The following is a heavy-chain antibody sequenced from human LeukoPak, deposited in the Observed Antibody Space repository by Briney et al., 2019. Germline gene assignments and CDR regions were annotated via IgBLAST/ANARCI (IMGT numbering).Heavy chain of an antibody. V-gene: IGHV3-7*01. Sequence: GGSLRLSCAASGFTLSSYLMSWVRQAPGRGLEWVANIKKDGSEENYLDSVKGRFTVSRDNAKNSLYLQMNSLRGEDTAVYYCATLTVASPFDYWGQGALVTVSS. D-gene: IGHD5-12*01. CDR3: ATLTVASPFDY. J-gene: IGHJ4*02. CDR1: GFTLSSYL. CDR2: IKKDGSEE.